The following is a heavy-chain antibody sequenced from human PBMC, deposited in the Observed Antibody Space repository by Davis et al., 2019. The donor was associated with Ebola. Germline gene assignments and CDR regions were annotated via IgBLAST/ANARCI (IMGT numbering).Heavy chain of an antibody. D-gene: IGHD4-23*01. CDR2: ISTKGDT. J-gene: IGHJ4*02. CDR1: GFSLSTHA. CDR3: AKEGVTKGFDF. Sequence: ESLKIPCSASGFSLSTHAMHWVRQAPGKGLEYVSLISTKGDTYYGDSVKGRFTGSRDNSKNTLYLQMSSVRAEDTAVYYCAKEGVTKGFDFWGQGILVTVSS. V-gene: IGHV3-64D*06.